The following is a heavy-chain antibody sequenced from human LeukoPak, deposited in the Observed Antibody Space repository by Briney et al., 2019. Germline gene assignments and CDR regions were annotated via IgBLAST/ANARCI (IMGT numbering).Heavy chain of an antibody. Sequence: ASVKVSCKASGYTFSSYYMNWVRQAPGQGLEWMGVINPSRGSTSYAQKFQGRVTMTRDTSTNTVYMELSSLRSEDTAVYYCASGSYYYDSSGLDYWGQGTLVTVSS. CDR1: GYTFSSYY. J-gene: IGHJ4*02. D-gene: IGHD3-22*01. CDR3: ASGSYYYDSSGLDY. V-gene: IGHV1-46*01. CDR2: INPSRGST.